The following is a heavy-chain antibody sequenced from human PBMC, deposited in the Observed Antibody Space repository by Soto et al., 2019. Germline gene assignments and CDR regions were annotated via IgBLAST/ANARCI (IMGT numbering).Heavy chain of an antibody. CDR2: IYYSGST. CDR3: ARDERIQVRFLEWSPTTYYYYGMDV. D-gene: IGHD3-3*01. CDR1: GGSISSGDYY. Sequence: SETLSLTCTVSGGSISSGDYYWSWIRQPPGKGLEWIGYIYYSGSTYYNPSLKSRVTISVDTSKNQFSLKLSSVTAADTAVYYCARDERIQVRFLEWSPTTYYYYGMDVWGQGATVTVSS. J-gene: IGHJ6*02. V-gene: IGHV4-30-4*01.